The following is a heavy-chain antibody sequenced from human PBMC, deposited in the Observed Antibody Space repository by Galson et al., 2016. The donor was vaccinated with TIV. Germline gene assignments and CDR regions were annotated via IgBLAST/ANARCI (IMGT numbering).Heavy chain of an antibody. CDR3: ARKAGNYYYAMDV. CDR2: IYYSGST. Sequence: TLSLTCTVSGASIRDGDSFWSWIRQPPGKGLEWIGYIYYSGSTFYNPSLKSRITISLDTSKNQFSLKVTSVTAADPAVYYCARKAGNYYYAMDVWGQGTKVTVSS. CDR1: GASIRDGDSF. V-gene: IGHV4-30-4*01. J-gene: IGHJ6*02.